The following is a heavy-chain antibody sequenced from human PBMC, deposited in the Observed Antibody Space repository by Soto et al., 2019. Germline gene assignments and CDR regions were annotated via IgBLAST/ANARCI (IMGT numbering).Heavy chain of an antibody. CDR3: ARDRPLHFHDTSLNYYYYGMDV. J-gene: IGHJ6*02. CDR1: GGSISSGGYY. D-gene: IGHD3-22*01. CDR2: IYYSGSA. V-gene: IGHV4-31*03. Sequence: PSETLSLTCTVSGGSISSGGYYWSWVRQLPGKGLEWIGYIYYSGSAYYNPSLESRVTISVDTSKNQFSLKLSSVTAADTAVYYCARDRPLHFHDTSLNYYYYGMDVWGQGTTVTVSS.